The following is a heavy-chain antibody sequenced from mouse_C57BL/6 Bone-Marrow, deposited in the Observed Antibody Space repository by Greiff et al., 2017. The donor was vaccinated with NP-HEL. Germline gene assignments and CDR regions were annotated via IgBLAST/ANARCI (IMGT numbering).Heavy chain of an antibody. CDR1: GFNIKDDY. V-gene: IGHV14-4*01. Sequence: VHVKQSGAELVRPGASVKLSCTASGFNIKDDYMHWVKQRPEQGLEWIGWIDPENGDTEYASKFQGKATITADTSSNTAYLQLSSLTSEDTAVYYCTTGTVGTYWGQGTLVTVSA. D-gene: IGHD1-1*01. CDR3: TTGTVGTY. J-gene: IGHJ3*01. CDR2: IDPENGDT.